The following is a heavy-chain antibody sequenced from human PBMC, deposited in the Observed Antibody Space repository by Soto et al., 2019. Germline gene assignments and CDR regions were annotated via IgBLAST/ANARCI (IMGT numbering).Heavy chain of an antibody. CDR1: GYTFTSYA. D-gene: IGHD3-16*01. Sequence: GASVKVSCKASGYTFTSYAMHWVRQAPGQRLEWMGWINAGNGNTKYSQKFQGRVTITRDTSASTAYMELSSLRSEDTAVYYCARVLLHYVAFDTWGQGTMVTVSS. CDR2: INAGNGNT. CDR3: ARVLLHYVAFDT. V-gene: IGHV1-3*01. J-gene: IGHJ3*02.